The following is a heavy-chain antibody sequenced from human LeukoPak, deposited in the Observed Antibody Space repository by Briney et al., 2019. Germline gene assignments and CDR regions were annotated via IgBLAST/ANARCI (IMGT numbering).Heavy chain of an antibody. Sequence: SQTLSLTCTVSGGSISSGGYYWSWIRQHPGKGLEWIGYIYYGGSTYYNPSLKSRVTISVDTSKNQFSLKLSSVTAADTAVYYCAGTYYYDSSGYYSFDYWGQGTLVTVSS. CDR2: IYYGGST. V-gene: IGHV4-31*03. D-gene: IGHD3-22*01. J-gene: IGHJ4*02. CDR3: AGTYYYDSSGYYSFDY. CDR1: GGSISSGGYY.